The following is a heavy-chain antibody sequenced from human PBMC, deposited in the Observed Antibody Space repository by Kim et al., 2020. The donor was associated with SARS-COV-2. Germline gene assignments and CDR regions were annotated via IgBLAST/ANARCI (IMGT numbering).Heavy chain of an antibody. D-gene: IGHD3-9*01. CDR1: GGTFSSYA. Sequence: SVKVSCKASGGTFSSYAISWVRQAPGQGLEWMGRIIPILGIANYAQKFQGRVTITADKSTSTAYMELSSLRSEDTAVYYCAGAGLGRYFDWLYGYYYYGMDVWGQGTTVTVSS. V-gene: IGHV1-69*04. J-gene: IGHJ6*02. CDR3: AGAGLGRYFDWLYGYYYYGMDV. CDR2: IIPILGIA.